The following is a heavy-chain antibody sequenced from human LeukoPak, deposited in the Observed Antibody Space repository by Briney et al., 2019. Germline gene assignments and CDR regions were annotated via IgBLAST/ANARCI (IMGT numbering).Heavy chain of an antibody. V-gene: IGHV4-59*01. CDR2: IYYSGST. D-gene: IGHD3-22*01. CDR3: ARVTGYMIEDYFDY. Sequence: SETLSLTCTVSGGSISSYYWSWIRQPPGKGLEWIGYIYYSGSTNYIPSLKSRVTISVDTSKNQFSLRLSSMTAADTAVYYCARVTGYMIEDYFDYWGQGTLVTVSS. J-gene: IGHJ4*02. CDR1: GGSISSYY.